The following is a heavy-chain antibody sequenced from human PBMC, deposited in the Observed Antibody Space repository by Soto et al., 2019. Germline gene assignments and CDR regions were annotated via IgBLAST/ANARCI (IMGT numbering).Heavy chain of an antibody. CDR3: ARDLRGGYDLDYYYGMDV. CDR2: IYYSGST. Sequence: QVQLQESGPGLVKPSQTLSLTCTVSGGSISSGDYYWSWIRQPPGKGLEWIGYIYYSGSTYYNPSLKSRVTISVDTSKNQFSLKLSSVTAADTAVYYCARDLRGGYDLDYYYGMDVWGQGTTVTVSS. V-gene: IGHV4-30-4*01. J-gene: IGHJ6*02. D-gene: IGHD5-12*01. CDR1: GGSISSGDYY.